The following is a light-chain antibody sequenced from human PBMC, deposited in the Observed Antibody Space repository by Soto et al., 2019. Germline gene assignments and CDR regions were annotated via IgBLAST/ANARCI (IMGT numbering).Light chain of an antibody. CDR1: SSDIGNYDY. CDR3: SSYTSSSTLV. Sequence: QSVLTQPASVSGSPGQSITISCTGTSSDIGNYDYVSWYQQHPGKAPKLMVYEVTNRPSGVSNRSSGSKSGNTASLTISGLQAEDEADYYCSSYTSSSTLVFGGGTKLTVL. V-gene: IGLV2-14*01. J-gene: IGLJ2*01. CDR2: EVT.